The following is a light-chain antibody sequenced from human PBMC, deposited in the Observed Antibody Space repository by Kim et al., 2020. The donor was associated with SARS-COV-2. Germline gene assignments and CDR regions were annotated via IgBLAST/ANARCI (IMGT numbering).Light chain of an antibody. CDR1: NIGSQR. CDR2: YNS. J-gene: IGLJ3*02. Sequence: SYELTQPPSVSVAPGKAASITCGGHNIGSQRVHWYQQKPGQAPVLVIYYNSDRPSGIPERFSGSNSGNTATLTITRVEAGDEADHYCQAWYSGSAHWVFG. CDR3: QAWYSGSAHWV. V-gene: IGLV3-21*01.